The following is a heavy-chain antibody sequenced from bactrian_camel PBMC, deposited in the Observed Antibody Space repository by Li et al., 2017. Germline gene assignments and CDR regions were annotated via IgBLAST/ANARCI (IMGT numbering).Heavy chain of an antibody. CDR1: GYTYSNNC. V-gene: IGHV3S28*01. CDR2: IAIGSEST. D-gene: IGHD2*01. J-gene: IGHJ6*01. Sequence: GSLRVSCAASGYTYSNNCMGWFRQAPGKEREGVAAIAIGSESTYIGDSVKGRFTISQDSALTTLYLQMNSLKPEDTAMYYCAASPRFGGSLCSPAAVGPAEFGLWGQGTQVTVS. CDR3: AASPRFGGSLCSPAAVGPAEFGL.